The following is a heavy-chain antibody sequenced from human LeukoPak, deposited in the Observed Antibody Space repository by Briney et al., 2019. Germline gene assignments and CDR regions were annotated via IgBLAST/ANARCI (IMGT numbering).Heavy chain of an antibody. CDR2: VYYTGST. V-gene: IGHV4-39*01. CDR1: GGSITRSQYY. CDR3: AWALVAPAPPLFNI. J-gene: IGHJ3*02. D-gene: IGHD2-2*01. Sequence: SETLSLTCSVSGGSITRSQYYWGWVRQPPGKGLEWIGSVYYTGSTYYTPSLRSRVSLSVDASKHQFSLRLTSVTAADTAMYYCAWALVAPAPPLFNIWGQGTIVTVSS.